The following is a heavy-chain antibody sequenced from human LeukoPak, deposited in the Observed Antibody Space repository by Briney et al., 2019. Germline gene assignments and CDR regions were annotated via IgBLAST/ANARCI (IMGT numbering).Heavy chain of an antibody. V-gene: IGHV3-7*01. D-gene: IGHD7-27*01. J-gene: IGHJ3*02. CDR3: ARLQSNWDAFDI. CDR1: GFTLSRYA. CDR2: IKQDGSEK. Sequence: PGGSLRLSCAASGFTLSRYAMDWVRQAPGKGLEWVANIKQDGSEKYYVDSVKGRFTISRDNAKNSLYLQMNSLRAEDTAVYYCARLQSNWDAFDIWGQGTMVTVSS.